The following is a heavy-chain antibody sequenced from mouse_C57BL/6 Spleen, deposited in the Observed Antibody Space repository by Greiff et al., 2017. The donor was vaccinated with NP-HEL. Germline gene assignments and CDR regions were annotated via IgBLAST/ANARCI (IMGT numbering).Heavy chain of an antibody. J-gene: IGHJ4*01. D-gene: IGHD3-1*01. V-gene: IGHV1-82*01. CDR1: GYAFSSSW. CDR2: IYPGDGDT. CDR3: ARRSFGAMDY. Sequence: LQESGPELVKPGASVKISCKASGYAFSSSWMNWVKQRPGKGLEWIGRIYPGDGDTNYNGKFKGKATLTADKSSSTAYMQLSSLTSEDSAVYFCARRSFGAMDYWGQGTSVTVSS.